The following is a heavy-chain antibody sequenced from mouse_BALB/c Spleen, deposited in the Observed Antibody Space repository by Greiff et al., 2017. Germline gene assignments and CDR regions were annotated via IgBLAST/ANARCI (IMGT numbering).Heavy chain of an antibody. Sequence: EVMLVESGGGLVKPGGSLKLSCAASGFTFSDYYMYWVRQTPEKRLEWVATISDGGSYTYYPDSVKGRFTISRDNAKNNLYLQMSSLKSEDTAMYYCARVPLLRLSPFAYWGQGTLVTVSA. CDR2: ISDGGSYT. CDR3: ARVPLLRLSPFAY. D-gene: IGHD1-2*01. J-gene: IGHJ3*01. V-gene: IGHV5-4*02. CDR1: GFTFSDYY.